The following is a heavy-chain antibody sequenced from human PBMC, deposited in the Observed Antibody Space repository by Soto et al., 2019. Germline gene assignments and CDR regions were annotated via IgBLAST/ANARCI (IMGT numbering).Heavy chain of an antibody. CDR2: IYYSGST. V-gene: IGHV4-39*01. CDR1: GGSISSSSYY. D-gene: IGHD3-10*01. Sequence: PSETLSLTCTVSGGSISSSSYYWGWICQPPGKGLEWIGSIYYSGSTYYNPSLKSRVTISVDTSKNQFSLKLSSVTAADTAVYYCARQLARGVIIHYYYYGMDVWGKGTTVTVSS. CDR3: ARQLARGVIIHYYYYGMDV. J-gene: IGHJ6*04.